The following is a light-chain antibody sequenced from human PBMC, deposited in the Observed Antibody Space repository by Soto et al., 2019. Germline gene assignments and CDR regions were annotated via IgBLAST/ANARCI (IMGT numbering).Light chain of an antibody. V-gene: IGLV2-23*02. CDR3: SSYAGNRIFVV. J-gene: IGLJ2*01. Sequence: QSALTQPASMSGSPGQSITISCTGTSSDVGSYNLVSWYQQHPGKAPKVIIYEDSRRPSGISSRFSGSKSANTASLTISGLQAEDEADYYCSSYAGNRIFVVFGGGTKLTV. CDR1: SSDVGSYNL. CDR2: EDS.